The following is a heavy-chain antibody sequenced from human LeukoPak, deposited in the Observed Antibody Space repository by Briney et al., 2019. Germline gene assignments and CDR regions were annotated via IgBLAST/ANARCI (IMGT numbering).Heavy chain of an antibody. CDR2: IKQDGSEK. D-gene: IGHD1-26*01. Sequence: GSLRLSCAASGFTFSSYWMSWVRQAPGKGLEWVANIKQDGSEKYYVDSVKGRFTISRDNAKNSLYLKMNSLRAEDTAVYYCARDNTKWELLGTFDYWGQGTLVTVSS. J-gene: IGHJ4*02. CDR3: ARDNTKWELLGTFDY. CDR1: GFTFSSYW. V-gene: IGHV3-7*01.